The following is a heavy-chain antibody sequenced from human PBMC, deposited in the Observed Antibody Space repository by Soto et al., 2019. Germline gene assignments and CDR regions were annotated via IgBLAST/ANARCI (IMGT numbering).Heavy chain of an antibody. J-gene: IGHJ6*02. D-gene: IGHD6-13*01. V-gene: IGHV1-69*01. CDR1: GGTFSSYA. Sequence: QVQLVQSGAEVKKPGSSVKVSCKASGGTFSSYAISWVRQAPGQGLEWMGGIIPIFGTANYAQKFQGRVTITADESTSTAHMELSSLRSEDTAVYYCARVVGSYSSSWYRDYYYGMDVWGQGTTVTVSS. CDR2: IIPIFGTA. CDR3: ARVVGSYSSSWYRDYYYGMDV.